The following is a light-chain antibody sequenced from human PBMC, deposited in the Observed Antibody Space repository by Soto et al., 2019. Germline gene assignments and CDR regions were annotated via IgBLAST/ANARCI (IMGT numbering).Light chain of an antibody. CDR1: SSDVGGSNY. J-gene: IGLJ1*01. CDR3: SSYTSSSTYV. V-gene: IGLV2-14*03. Sequence: QSALTQPASVSGSSGQSITISCTGTSSDVGGSNYVSWYQHHPGKAPKLMIYDDSNRPSGVSNRFSGSKSGKTASLTISGIQAEDEADYYCSSYTSSSTYVFGTGSKMTVL. CDR2: DDS.